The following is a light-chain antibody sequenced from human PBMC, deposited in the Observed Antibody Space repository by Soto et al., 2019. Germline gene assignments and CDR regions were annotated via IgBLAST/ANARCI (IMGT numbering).Light chain of an antibody. CDR2: EDT. CDR1: SNDVGSYNL. Sequence: QSALAQPASVSGSPGQSITISCTGTSNDVGSYNLVSWYQQHPGKVPKLIIYEDTKRPSGLSNRISASKSGNTASLTISGLQAEDEADYYCCSYAGSSTWVFGGGTKLTVL. J-gene: IGLJ3*02. V-gene: IGLV2-23*01. CDR3: CSYAGSSTWV.